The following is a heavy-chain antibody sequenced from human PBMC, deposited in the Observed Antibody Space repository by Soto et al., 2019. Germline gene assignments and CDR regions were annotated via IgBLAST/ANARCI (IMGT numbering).Heavy chain of an antibody. Sequence: EVQLLESGGGLVQPGGSLRLSCAASGFTFSSYVMNWVRQAPGKGLEWVSGISGSGVSTYYRDSVKGRFTISRDNSKNTLFLQMNSLRAEDTAVYYCAKDYQASLPRRFDSWGQGTLVTVSS. CDR3: AKDYQASLPRRFDS. D-gene: IGHD2-2*01. CDR2: ISGSGVST. CDR1: GFTFSSYV. V-gene: IGHV3-23*01. J-gene: IGHJ4*02.